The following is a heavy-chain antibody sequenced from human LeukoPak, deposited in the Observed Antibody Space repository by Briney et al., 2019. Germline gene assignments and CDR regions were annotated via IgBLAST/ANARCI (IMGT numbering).Heavy chain of an antibody. Sequence: GGSLRLSCAASGFSLSNYWMSWVRQAPGEGLEWLANINPDGGDKNYVDSVKGRFTISRDNAKNSVYLEINSLRAEDTAVYYCARPTRSSSPEYWGQGTLLTVSS. CDR1: GFSLSNYW. V-gene: IGHV3-7*01. CDR3: ARPTRSSSPEY. CDR2: INPDGGDK. J-gene: IGHJ4*02. D-gene: IGHD6-13*01.